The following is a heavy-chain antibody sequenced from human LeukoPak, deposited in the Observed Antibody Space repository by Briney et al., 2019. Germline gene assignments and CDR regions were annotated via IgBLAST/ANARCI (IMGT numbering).Heavy chain of an antibody. D-gene: IGHD2/OR15-2a*01. CDR3: ARRTTLGWFDP. Sequence: SVKVSCKASGGTFSSYAISWVRQAPGQGLEWMGRIIPILGIANYAQKFQGRVTITADKSTSTAYMELSSLRSEDTAVYYCARRTTLGWFDPWGQGTLVTVSS. V-gene: IGHV1-69*04. CDR2: IIPILGIA. CDR1: GGTFSSYA. J-gene: IGHJ5*02.